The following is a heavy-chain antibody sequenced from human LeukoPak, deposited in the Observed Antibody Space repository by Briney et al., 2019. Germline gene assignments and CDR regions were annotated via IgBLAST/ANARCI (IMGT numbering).Heavy chain of an antibody. J-gene: IGHJ5*02. Sequence: PSETLSLTCAVSGYSISSGYYWGWIRQPPGKGLEWIGRIYHSGSTYYNPSLKSRLTISVDTSKNQFSLKLNSVTAADTAVYYCARGGVVPAAGYNCFEPWGQGTLVIVSS. V-gene: IGHV4-38-2*01. CDR2: IYHSGST. CDR1: GYSISSGYY. D-gene: IGHD2-2*01. CDR3: ARGGVVPAAGYNCFEP.